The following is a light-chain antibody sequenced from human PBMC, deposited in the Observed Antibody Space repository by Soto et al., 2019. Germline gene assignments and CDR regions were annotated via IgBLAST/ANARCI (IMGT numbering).Light chain of an antibody. Sequence: EIVMTQSPATLSVSPGERATLFCRASQSVTTNLAWYQQKPGQAPRLLIYGASTRATGIPGRFSGSGSGTEFTLTISGLQSEDFAVYSCQQYDNWPPWTFGQGTKVEIK. J-gene: IGKJ1*01. CDR2: GAS. CDR3: QQYDNWPPWT. V-gene: IGKV3-15*01. CDR1: QSVTTN.